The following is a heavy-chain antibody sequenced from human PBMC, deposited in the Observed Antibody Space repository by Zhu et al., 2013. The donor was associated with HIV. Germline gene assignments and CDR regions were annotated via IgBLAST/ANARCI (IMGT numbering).Heavy chain of an antibody. CDR3: ARGKLRNWGSADYYYGMDV. J-gene: IGHJ6*02. D-gene: IGHD7-27*01. CDR2: IIPIFGTA. V-gene: IGHV1-69*06. Sequence: QVQLVQSGAEVKKPGSSVKVSCKASGGTFSSYAISWVRQAPGQGLEWMGGIIPIFGTANYAQKFQGRVTITADKSTSTAYMELSSLRSEDTAVYYCARGKLRNWGSADYYYGMDVWGQGTTVTVSS. CDR1: GGTFSSYA.